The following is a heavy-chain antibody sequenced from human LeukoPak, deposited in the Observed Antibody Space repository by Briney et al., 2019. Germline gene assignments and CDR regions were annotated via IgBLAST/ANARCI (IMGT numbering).Heavy chain of an antibody. CDR1: GGSISSYY. CDR3: ARMVVYWFDP. Sequence: SETLSLTCTVSGGSISSYYWSWIRQPPGKGLEWIGYIYYSGSTNYNPSHKSRVTISVDTSKNQFSLKLSSVTAADTAVYYCARMVVYWFDPWGQGTLVTVSS. J-gene: IGHJ5*02. V-gene: IGHV4-59*01. D-gene: IGHD2-15*01. CDR2: IYYSGST.